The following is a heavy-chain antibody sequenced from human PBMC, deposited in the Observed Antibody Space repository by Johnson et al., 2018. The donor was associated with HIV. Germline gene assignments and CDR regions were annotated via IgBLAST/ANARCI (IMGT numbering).Heavy chain of an antibody. CDR2: ISSSGRTI. Sequence: QVQLVESGGDLVKPGGSLRLSCAASGFIFSDYYMTWIRQAPGKGLESISYISSSGRTIYYADSVKGRFNMSRANAKKSLYLQMNSLRAEDTAVYYCAREEGTDILTRGDAFDIWGQGTMVTVSS. J-gene: IGHJ3*02. CDR1: GFIFSDYY. CDR3: AREEGTDILTRGDAFDI. V-gene: IGHV3-11*04. D-gene: IGHD3-9*01.